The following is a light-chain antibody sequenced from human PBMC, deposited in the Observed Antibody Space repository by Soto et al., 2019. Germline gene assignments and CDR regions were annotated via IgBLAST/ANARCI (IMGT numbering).Light chain of an antibody. CDR1: SGHSKYA. J-gene: IGLJ3*02. CDR3: QTWGTGIVV. Sequence: QLVLTQSPSASASLGASVKLTCTLSSGHSKYAIAWHQQLPEKGPRYLMKVHSDGSHIKGDGIPDRFSGSSSGAERSLTISRLQSDDEADYYCQTWGTGIVVFGGGTQLTVL. V-gene: IGLV4-69*01. CDR2: VHSDGSH.